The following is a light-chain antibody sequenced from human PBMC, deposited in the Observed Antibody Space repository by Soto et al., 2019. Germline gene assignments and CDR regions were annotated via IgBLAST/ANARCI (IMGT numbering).Light chain of an antibody. J-gene: IGKJ1*01. V-gene: IGKV1-27*01. CDR3: QKYDSAPEA. CDR2: DAS. Sequence: DIQMTQSPSSLSASVGDRVTITCRASQGISNSLAWYQQEPGKVPKLLIYDASTLQSGVSSRFSGSGSGTDFTLTISSLQPEDVATYYCQKYDSAPEAFGPGTKVEIK. CDR1: QGISNS.